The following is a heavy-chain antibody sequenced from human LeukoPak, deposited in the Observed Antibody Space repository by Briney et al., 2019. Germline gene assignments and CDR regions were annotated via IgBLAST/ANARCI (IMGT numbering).Heavy chain of an antibody. CDR1: GASISSSSYY. J-gene: IGHJ1*01. CDR3: ARRPARAEYFHH. CDR2: IYYSGST. V-gene: IGHV4-39*01. Sequence: SETLSLTCTVSGASISSSSYYWGWIRQPPGKGLEWIGSIYYSGSTYYNPSLKSRVTISGDTPKNQFSLKLSSVTAADTAVYYCARRPARAEYFHHWGQGTLVTVSS.